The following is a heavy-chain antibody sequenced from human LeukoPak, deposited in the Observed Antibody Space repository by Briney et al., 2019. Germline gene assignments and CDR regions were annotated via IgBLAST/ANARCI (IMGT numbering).Heavy chain of an antibody. Sequence: PGGSLRLSCAASGFTFSSYDMHWVRQGTGKGLEWVSAIGTAGDTYYPGSVKGRFTTSRENAKNSLYLQMNSLRVGDTAVYYCAREGSLWFGESKTDSWGQGTLVTVSS. CDR3: AREGSLWFGESKTDS. CDR2: IGTAGDT. V-gene: IGHV3-13*04. J-gene: IGHJ4*02. D-gene: IGHD3-10*01. CDR1: GFTFSSYD.